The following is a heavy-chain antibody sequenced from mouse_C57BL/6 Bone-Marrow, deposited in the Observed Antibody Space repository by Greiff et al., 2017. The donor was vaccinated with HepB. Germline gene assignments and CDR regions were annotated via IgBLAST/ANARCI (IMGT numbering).Heavy chain of an antibody. D-gene: IGHD1-1*01. CDR2: ISYDGSN. J-gene: IGHJ3*01. Sequence: EVKLMESGPGLVKPSQSLSLTCSVTGYSITSGYYWNWIRQFPGNKLEWMGYISYDGSNNYNPSLKNRISITRDTSKNQFFLKLNSVTTEDTATYYCARGGYYGSSYGAYWGQGTLVTVSA. V-gene: IGHV3-6*01. CDR1: GYSITSGYY. CDR3: ARGGYYGSSYGAY.